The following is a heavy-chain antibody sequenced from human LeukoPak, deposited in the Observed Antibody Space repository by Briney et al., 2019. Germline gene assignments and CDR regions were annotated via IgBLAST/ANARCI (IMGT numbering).Heavy chain of an antibody. Sequence: SETLSLTCTVSGGSISSSSHSWGWIRQPPGKGLEWIGSISYSGSTYYNPSLKTRVTMSVDTSENQFSLKLSSVTAADSTVYYCVRIYCTSTSYYGDSYYGMDVWGQGTTVTVSS. J-gene: IGHJ6*02. CDR3: VRIYCTSTSYYGDSYYGMDV. CDR2: ISYSGST. D-gene: IGHD2-2*01. V-gene: IGHV4-39*01. CDR1: GGSISSSSHS.